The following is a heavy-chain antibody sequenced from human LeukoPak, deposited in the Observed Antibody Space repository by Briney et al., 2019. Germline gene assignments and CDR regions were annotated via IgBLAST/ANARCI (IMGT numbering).Heavy chain of an antibody. CDR2: INPNSGGT. Sequence: ASVKVSCKASGYTFTGYYMHWVRQAPGQGLEWMGWINPNSGGTNYAQEFQGRVTMTRDTSISTAYMELSRLRSDDTAVYYCARDRSGVVVVPAAKYYYYGMDVWGQGTTVTVSS. V-gene: IGHV1-2*02. J-gene: IGHJ6*02. D-gene: IGHD2-2*01. CDR3: ARDRSGVVVVPAAKYYYYGMDV. CDR1: GYTFTGYY.